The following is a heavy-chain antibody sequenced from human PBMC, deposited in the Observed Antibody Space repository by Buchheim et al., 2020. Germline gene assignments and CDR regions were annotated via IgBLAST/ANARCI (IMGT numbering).Heavy chain of an antibody. D-gene: IGHD3-16*01. Sequence: EVQLVESGGGLVQPGGSLRLSCAASGFTFSSYDMHWVRQAPGKGLEWVSYISGTGTNIKYADSVKGRFTISKDNAQNSLYLQMNSLRAEDTAVYYCARIDAGGVYYYYGMDVWGQGTT. CDR2: ISGTGTNI. CDR3: ARIDAGGVYYYYGMDV. V-gene: IGHV3-48*03. J-gene: IGHJ6*02. CDR1: GFTFSSYD.